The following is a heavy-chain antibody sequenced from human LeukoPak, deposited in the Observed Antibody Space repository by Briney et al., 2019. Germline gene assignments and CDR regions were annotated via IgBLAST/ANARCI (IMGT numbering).Heavy chain of an antibody. CDR3: AREFAAMAGHFDY. D-gene: IGHD5-18*01. CDR2: IYSGGST. V-gene: IGHV3-53*01. CDR1: GFTFSTYS. J-gene: IGHJ4*02. Sequence: PGGSLRLSCAASGFTFSTYSMNWVRQAPGKGLEWVSVIYSGGSTYYADAVKGRCTISRDNSKNTLYLQMNSLRAEDTAVYYCAREFAAMAGHFDYWGQGTLVTVSS.